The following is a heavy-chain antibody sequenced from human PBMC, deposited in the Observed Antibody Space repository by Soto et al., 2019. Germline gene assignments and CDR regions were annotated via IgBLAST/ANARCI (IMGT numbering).Heavy chain of an antibody. V-gene: IGHV3-23*01. CDR3: AKDQGSSWYEIDY. D-gene: IGHD6-13*01. Sequence: GGSLRLSCGASGFTFSNYAVTWVRQAPGKGLEWVSTISGSGGSTYYADSVKGRFTISRDNSKNTLYLQMNSLRAEDTAVYYCAKDQGSSWYEIDYWGQGTLVTVSS. J-gene: IGHJ4*02. CDR1: GFTFSNYA. CDR2: ISGSGGST.